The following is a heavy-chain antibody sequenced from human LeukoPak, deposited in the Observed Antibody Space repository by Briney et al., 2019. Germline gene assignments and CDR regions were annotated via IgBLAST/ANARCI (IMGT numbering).Heavy chain of an antibody. Sequence: PSETLSLACTVSGGSISSGGYYWSWIRQHPGKGLEWIGYIYYSGSTYYNPSLKSRVTISVDTSKNQFSLKLSSVTAADTAVYYCARAANSGSYYLLNYFDYWGQGTLVTVSS. CDR2: IYYSGST. D-gene: IGHD1-26*01. J-gene: IGHJ4*02. CDR3: ARAANSGSYYLLNYFDY. CDR1: GGSISSGGYY. V-gene: IGHV4-31*03.